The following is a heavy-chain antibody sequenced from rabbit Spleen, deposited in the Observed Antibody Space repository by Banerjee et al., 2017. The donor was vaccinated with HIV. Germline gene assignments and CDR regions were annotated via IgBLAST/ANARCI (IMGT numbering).Heavy chain of an antibody. V-gene: IGHV1S45*01. CDR3: ARGWPTASGLDDL. J-gene: IGHJ4*01. CDR1: GFDFTTSYW. Sequence: QEQLVESGGGLVKPGGTLTLTCKASGFDFTTSYWIYWVRQAPGKGLEWNACIGSTSGTTYYASWAKGRFTISKTSSTTVTLQMTSLTVADTATYFCARGWPTASGLDDLWGPGTLVTVS. CDR2: IGSTSGTT. D-gene: IGHD1-1*01.